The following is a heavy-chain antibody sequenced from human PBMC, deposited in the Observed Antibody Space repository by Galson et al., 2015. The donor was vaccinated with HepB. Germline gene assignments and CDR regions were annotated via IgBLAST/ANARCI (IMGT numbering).Heavy chain of an antibody. D-gene: IGHD6-19*01. V-gene: IGHV3-30*04. CDR1: GFTFSSYA. J-gene: IGHJ4*02. CDR2: ISYDGSNK. Sequence: SLRLSCAASGFTFSSYAMHWVRQAPGKGLEWVAVISYDGSNKYYADSVKGRFTISRDNSKNTLYLQMNSLRAEDTAVYYCARDDGYSSGWYYAGIDYWGQGTLVTVSS. CDR3: ARDDGYSSGWYYAGIDY.